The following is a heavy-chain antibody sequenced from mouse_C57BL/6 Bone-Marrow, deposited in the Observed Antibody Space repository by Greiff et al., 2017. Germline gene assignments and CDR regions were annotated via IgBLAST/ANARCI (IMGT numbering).Heavy chain of an antibody. CDR2: IYPGDGDT. CDR3: ARALYYYGSSGFAY. V-gene: IGHV1-82*01. Sequence: QVQLKQSGPELVKPGASVKISCKASGYAFSSSWMNWVKQRPGKGLEWIGRIYPGDGDTNYNGKFKGKATLTADKSSSTAYMQLSSLTSEDSAVYFCARALYYYGSSGFAYWGQGTLVTVSA. CDR1: GYAFSSSW. D-gene: IGHD1-1*01. J-gene: IGHJ3*01.